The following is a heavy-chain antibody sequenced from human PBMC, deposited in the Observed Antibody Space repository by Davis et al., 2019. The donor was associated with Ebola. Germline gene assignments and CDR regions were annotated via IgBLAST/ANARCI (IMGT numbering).Heavy chain of an antibody. CDR3: SGLGASSGWYLP. CDR2: INSDGSST. CDR1: GFTFSSYW. V-gene: IGHV3-74*01. J-gene: IGHJ5*02. Sequence: GESLKISCAASGFTFSSYWMHWVRQAPGKGLVWVSRINSDGSSTSYADSVKGRFTISRDNAKNTLYLQMNSLRAEDTAVYYCSGLGASSGWYLPWGQGTLVTVSS. D-gene: IGHD6-19*01.